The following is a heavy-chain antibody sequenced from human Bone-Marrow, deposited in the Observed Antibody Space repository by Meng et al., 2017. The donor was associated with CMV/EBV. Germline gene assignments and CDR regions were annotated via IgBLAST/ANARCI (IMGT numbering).Heavy chain of an antibody. Sequence: ASVKVSCKASGYTFTGYYMHWVRQAPGQGLEWMGWINPDSGGTDYAQNFQGRVTMTRDTSISTAYMELSRLRSDDTAVYYCAREPRIAAAGTKTGGYYYGMDVWGQGTTVTVSS. CDR2: INPDSGGT. J-gene: IGHJ6*02. CDR3: AREPRIAAAGTKTGGYYYGMDV. CDR1: GYTFTGYY. D-gene: IGHD6-13*01. V-gene: IGHV1-2*02.